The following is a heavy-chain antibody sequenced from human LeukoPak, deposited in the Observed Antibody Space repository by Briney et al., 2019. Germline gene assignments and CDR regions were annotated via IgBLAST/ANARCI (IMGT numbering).Heavy chain of an antibody. CDR2: ISYDGSNK. V-gene: IGHV3-30*18. CDR1: GFTFSSYG. D-gene: IGHD3-22*01. CDR3: AKDSSGYYLGYYFDY. Sequence: HPGGSLRLSCAASGFTFSSYGMHWVRQAPGKGLEWVAVISYDGSNKYYADSVKGRFTISRDNSKNTLYLQMNSLRAEDTAVYYCAKDSSGYYLGYYFDYWGQGTLVTVSS. J-gene: IGHJ4*02.